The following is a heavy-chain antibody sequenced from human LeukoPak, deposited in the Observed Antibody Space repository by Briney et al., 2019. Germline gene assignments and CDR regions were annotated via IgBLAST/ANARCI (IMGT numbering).Heavy chain of an antibody. Sequence: ASVKVSCKASGYTFTGYYMHWVRQAPGQGLEWMGWINPNSGGTNYAQKFQGRVTMTRDTSISTAYMELSRLRSDDTAVYYCARDLVRIAAAGSTGAFDIWGQGTMVTVSS. CDR2: INPNSGGT. J-gene: IGHJ3*02. V-gene: IGHV1-2*02. D-gene: IGHD6-13*01. CDR3: ARDLVRIAAAGSTGAFDI. CDR1: GYTFTGYY.